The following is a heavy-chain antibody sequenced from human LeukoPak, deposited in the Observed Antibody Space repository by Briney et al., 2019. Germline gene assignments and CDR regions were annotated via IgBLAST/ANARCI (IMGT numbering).Heavy chain of an antibody. CDR1: GYSFTSHY. CDR2: INPSGSST. D-gene: IGHD3-10*01. Sequence: ASVKVSCKASGYSFTSHYMHWVRQAPGQGLEWLGLINPSGSSTLYAQKFQGRVTMTRDMSTTTAYMELSRLRSDDTAVYYCARDSGERGSGSYLIAYWGQGTLVTVSS. V-gene: IGHV1-46*01. J-gene: IGHJ4*02. CDR3: ARDSGERGSGSYLIAY.